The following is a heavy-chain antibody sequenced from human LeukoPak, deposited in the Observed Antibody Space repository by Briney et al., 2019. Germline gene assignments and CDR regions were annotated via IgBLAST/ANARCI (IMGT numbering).Heavy chain of an antibody. CDR3: ARDLNL. Sequence: SETLSLTCTVSGGSISSHYWSWIRQPPGKGLEWIGYIYYSGSTNYNPSLKSRVTISVDTSKNQFSLKLSSVTAVDTAVYYCARDLNLWGQGTLVTVSS. CDR2: IYYSGST. CDR1: GGSISSHY. V-gene: IGHV4-59*11. J-gene: IGHJ4*02.